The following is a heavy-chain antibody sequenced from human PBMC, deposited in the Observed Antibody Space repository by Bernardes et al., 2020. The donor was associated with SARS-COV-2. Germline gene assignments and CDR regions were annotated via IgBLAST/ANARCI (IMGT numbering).Heavy chain of an antibody. J-gene: IGHJ5*02. V-gene: IGHV3-23*01. CDR3: AKDRSIFWLGEGKNPFHP. CDR1: GFTFSSYA. Sequence: GGSLRPSCAASGFTFSSYAMSWVRQAPGKGLELVSAISGSGGRTYYADSVKGRFTISRDNSKNTLFLEMNSLRADDTAVYYCAKDRSIFWLGEGKNPFHPWGQGTRVNVAS. CDR2: ISGSGGRT. D-gene: IGHD3-10*01.